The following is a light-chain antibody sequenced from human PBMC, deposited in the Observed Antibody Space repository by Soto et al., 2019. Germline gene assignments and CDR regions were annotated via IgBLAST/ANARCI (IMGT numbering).Light chain of an antibody. CDR3: SSYTSSSTLLYV. CDR2: DVS. Sequence: QSALTQPASVSGSPGQSITISCTGTSSHVGGYNYVSWYQQHPGKPPKLMIYDVSNRPSGVSNRFSGSKSGNTASLTISGLQAEDEADYYCSSYTSSSTLLYVFGTGTKVTVL. CDR1: SSHVGGYNY. J-gene: IGLJ1*01. V-gene: IGLV2-14*01.